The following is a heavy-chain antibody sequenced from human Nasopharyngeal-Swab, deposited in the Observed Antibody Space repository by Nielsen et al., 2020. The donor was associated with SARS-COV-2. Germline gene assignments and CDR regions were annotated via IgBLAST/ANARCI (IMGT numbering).Heavy chain of an antibody. J-gene: IGHJ4*02. CDR1: GFTFSSYI. V-gene: IGHV3-21*01. CDR3: ARDGVNYYDY. Sequence: GESLQISCATSGFTFSSYIMNWVRQAPGKGLEWVSSINSYGNYIDYADSVKGRFTISRDNAKNSLYLQMNSLRAEDTALYYCARDGVNYYDYWGQGTLVTVSS. D-gene: IGHD2-8*01. CDR2: INSYGNYI.